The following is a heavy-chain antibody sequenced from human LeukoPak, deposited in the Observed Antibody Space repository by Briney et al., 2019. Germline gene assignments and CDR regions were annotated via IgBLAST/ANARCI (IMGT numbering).Heavy chain of an antibody. V-gene: IGHV3-21*01. Sequence: PGESLRLSCTASGFTFSSYSLNWVRQAPGKGLEWVSSVSTGSNYIYYADSVKGRFTISRDNDKDSLYLQMNSLRVEDTAVYYCAREGGIAAAKIPPDYWGQGTLVTVSS. D-gene: IGHD6-13*01. J-gene: IGHJ4*02. CDR2: VSTGSNYI. CDR1: GFTFSSYS. CDR3: AREGGIAAAKIPPDY.